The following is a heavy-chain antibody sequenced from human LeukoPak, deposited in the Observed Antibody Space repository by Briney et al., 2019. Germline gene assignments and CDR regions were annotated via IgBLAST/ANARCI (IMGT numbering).Heavy chain of an antibody. CDR2: INHSGST. V-gene: IGHV4-34*01. Sequence: SETLSLTCAVYGGSFSGYYWSWIRQPPGKGLEWIGEINHSGSTNYNPSLKSRVTISVDTSKNQFSLKLSSVTAADTAVYYCARGRIYYYDSSGYGPYFDYWGQGTLVTVSS. CDR3: ARGRIYYYDSSGYGPYFDY. D-gene: IGHD3-22*01. J-gene: IGHJ4*02. CDR1: GGSFSGYY.